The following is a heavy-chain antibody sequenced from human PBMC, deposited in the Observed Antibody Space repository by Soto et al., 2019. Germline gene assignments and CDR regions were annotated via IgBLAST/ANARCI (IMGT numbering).Heavy chain of an antibody. CDR1: GFTFSDHY. V-gene: IGHV3-72*01. CDR3: SRERMLYVIGEGYYVYY. D-gene: IGHD2-8*01. Sequence: GGSLRLSCAASGFTFSDHYMDWVRQAPGKGLEWVGRTRNKANSYTTEYAASVKGRFTISRDDSKNSLYLQMNSLKTEDMAGYYFSRERMLYVIGEGYYVYYGGQGTLVTVSS. CDR2: TRNKANSYTT. J-gene: IGHJ4*02.